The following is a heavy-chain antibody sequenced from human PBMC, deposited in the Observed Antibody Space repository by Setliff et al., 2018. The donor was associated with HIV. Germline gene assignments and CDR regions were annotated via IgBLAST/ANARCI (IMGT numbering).Heavy chain of an antibody. J-gene: IGHJ3*02. D-gene: IGHD3-22*01. V-gene: IGHV3-21*01. CDR2: ISSSSSYT. CDR3: ARGLGYYDSSGQEGAFDI. Sequence: LRLSCAASGFTFSSYSMNWVRQAPGKGLEWVSYISSSSSYTHYADSVKGRFTISRDNAKNSLYLQMNSLRAEDTAVYYCARGLGYYDSSGQEGAFDIWGQGTMVTVSS. CDR1: GFTFSSYS.